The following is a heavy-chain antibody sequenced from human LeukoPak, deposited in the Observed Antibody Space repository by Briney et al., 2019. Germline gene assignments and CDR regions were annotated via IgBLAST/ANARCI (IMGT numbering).Heavy chain of an antibody. J-gene: IGHJ4*02. V-gene: IGHV4-39*01. CDR1: GGSISSTTYY. Sequence: SETLSLTCTVSGGSISSTTYYWAWIRQPPGKGLEWIGSIYKTGSTNYSPSLKSRVFISVDTSNNQFSLKLSSVTAADTAVYYCARAPYYQDSSGYLRVHYFDYWGQGTLVTVSS. D-gene: IGHD3-22*01. CDR3: ARAPYYQDSSGYLRVHYFDY. CDR2: IYKTGST.